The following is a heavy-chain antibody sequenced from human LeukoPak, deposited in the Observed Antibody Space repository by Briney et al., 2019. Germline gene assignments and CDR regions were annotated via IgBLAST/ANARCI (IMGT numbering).Heavy chain of an antibody. CDR3: TRHTAVRGDKGVDY. Sequence: GGSLRLSCAASGFTFSGSAMHWVRQASGKGLEWVGRIRSKANSYATAYAASVKGRFTISRDDSKNTAYLQMNSLKTEDTAVYYCTRHTAVRGDKGVDYWGQGTLVTVS. J-gene: IGHJ4*02. D-gene: IGHD3-10*01. V-gene: IGHV3-73*01. CDR2: IRSKANSYAT. CDR1: GFTFSGSA.